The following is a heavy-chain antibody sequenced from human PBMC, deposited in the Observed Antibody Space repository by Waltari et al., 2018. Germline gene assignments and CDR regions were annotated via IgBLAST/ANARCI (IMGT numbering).Heavy chain of an antibody. D-gene: IGHD6-6*01. Sequence: QVTLVQSAAEVKKPGSSVKVSCKASGGTISSYAISWVRQDPGQGLEWMGGIIPVFGTANYSQRFQGRVTITADKSTSTSYMELSSLRSEDTAVYYCASGLIAARPYDAFDFWVQATMVSVSS. CDR1: GGTISSYA. CDR3: ASGLIAARPYDAFDF. J-gene: IGHJ3*01. CDR2: IIPVFGTA. V-gene: IGHV1-69*14.